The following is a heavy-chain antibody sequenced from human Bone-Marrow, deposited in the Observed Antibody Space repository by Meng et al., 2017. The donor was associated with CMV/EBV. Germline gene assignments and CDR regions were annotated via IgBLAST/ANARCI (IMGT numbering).Heavy chain of an antibody. CDR3: AKGSPIYYFDY. Sequence: GGSLRLSCIASGFTFGDYALSWVRQAPGKGLEWVANIKQDGSEKYYVDSVKGRFTISRDNAKNSLYLQMNSLRAEDTAVYYCAKGSPIYYFDYWGQGTLVTVSS. J-gene: IGHJ4*02. CDR2: IKQDGSEK. CDR1: GFTFGDYA. V-gene: IGHV3-7*01.